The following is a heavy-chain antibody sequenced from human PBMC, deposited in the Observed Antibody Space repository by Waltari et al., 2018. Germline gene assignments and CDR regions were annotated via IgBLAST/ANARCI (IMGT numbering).Heavy chain of an antibody. D-gene: IGHD6-13*01. Sequence: QVQLQESGPGLVKPSETLSLTCIVSGASASNVYWSWIRQPAGKGLEWIGRLYRRGTTNYSPSRRSRVTLSLDTSKNQFSLNLTSVIAADTAVYYCARESRAARIDSWGQGILVTVAS. CDR2: LYRRGTT. J-gene: IGHJ4*02. CDR1: GASASNVY. CDR3: ARESRAARIDS. V-gene: IGHV4-4*07.